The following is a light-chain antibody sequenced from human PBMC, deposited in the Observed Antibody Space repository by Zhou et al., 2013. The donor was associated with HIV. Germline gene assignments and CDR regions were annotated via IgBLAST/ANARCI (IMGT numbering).Light chain of an antibody. CDR3: QQRSNWVT. CDR2: DTS. V-gene: IGKV3-11*01. Sequence: EIVLTQSPATLSLSPGERATLSCRASQSVGRFLAWYQQKPGQAPRLLIYDTSNRATDIPARFSGSGSGTDFTLTISSLEPEDFAVYYCQQRSNWVTFGGGTKVEI. J-gene: IGKJ4*01. CDR1: QSVGRF.